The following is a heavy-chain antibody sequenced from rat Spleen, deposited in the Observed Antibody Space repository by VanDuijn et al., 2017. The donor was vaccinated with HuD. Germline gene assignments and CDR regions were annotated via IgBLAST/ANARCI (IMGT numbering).Heavy chain of an antibody. CDR1: GFSLISNS. CDR2: IWGDGST. CDR3: ATQHYYDGYYRDS. Sequence: QVQLKESGPGLVQPSQTLSLTCTVSGFSLISNSVHWVRQPPGKGLEWMGGIWGDGSTNYNSGLKSRLSISKDTSKSQVFLKMNNLQTEDTAMYFCATQHYYDGYYRDSWGQGVMVTVSS. V-gene: IGHV2-1*01. J-gene: IGHJ2*01. D-gene: IGHD1-12*03.